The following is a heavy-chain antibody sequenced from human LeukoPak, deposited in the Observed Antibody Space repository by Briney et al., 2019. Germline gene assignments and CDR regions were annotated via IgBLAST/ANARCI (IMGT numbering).Heavy chain of an antibody. D-gene: IGHD3-16*01. CDR2: IGIAGDT. V-gene: IGHV3-13*01. J-gene: IGHJ4*02. Sequence: GGSPRLSCAASTFTFSSYDMHWVRQVSGKGLEWVSGIGIAGDTYYAASVKGRFTISRENAKNSLDLQMNSLRAGDTAVYFCARGPSRRNAFFDYWGQGTLVTVSS. CDR3: ARGPSRRNAFFDY. CDR1: TFTFSSYD.